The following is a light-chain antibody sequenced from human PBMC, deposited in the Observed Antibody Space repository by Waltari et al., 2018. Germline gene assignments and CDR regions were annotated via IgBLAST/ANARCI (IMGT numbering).Light chain of an antibody. V-gene: IGLV1-51*01. CDR1: SSNIGNND. J-gene: IGLJ3*02. CDR2: DNN. CDR3: ATWDSRLSVVV. Sequence: QSVLTPPPSVSAAPGQRVTISCSGGSSNIGNNDVSWYQQFPGTAPKLLITDNNKRPFGIPDRLSGSKSGTSATLGITGLQTGDEADYYCATWDSRLSVVVFGGGTKVTVL.